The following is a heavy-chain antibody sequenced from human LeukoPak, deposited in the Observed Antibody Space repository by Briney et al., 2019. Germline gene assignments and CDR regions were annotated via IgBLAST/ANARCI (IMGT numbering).Heavy chain of an antibody. CDR3: ARSGYCSGGSCYFGYYYYMDV. CDR1: GFTFSNYW. D-gene: IGHD2-15*01. Sequence: HSGGSLRLSCAASGFTFSNYWMTWVRQAPGKGLEWVANIKQDGSEKYYVDSVKGRFTISRDNAKNSLYLQMNSLRAEDTAVYYCARSGYCSGGSCYFGYYYYMDVWGKGTTVTISS. J-gene: IGHJ6*03. CDR2: IKQDGSEK. V-gene: IGHV3-7*03.